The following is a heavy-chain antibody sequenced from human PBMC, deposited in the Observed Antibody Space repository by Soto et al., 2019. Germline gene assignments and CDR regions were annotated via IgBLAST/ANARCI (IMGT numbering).Heavy chain of an antibody. V-gene: IGHV1-3*01. D-gene: IGHD4-17*01. J-gene: IGHJ4*02. CDR1: GCTFTSYA. Sequence: ASVKVSCKASGCTFTSYAMHWVRQAPGQRLEWMGWINAGNGNTKYSQKFQGRVTITRDTSASTAYMELSSLRSEDTAVYYCARGPTIYGGNPTLDYWGQGTLVTVSS. CDR2: INAGNGNT. CDR3: ARGPTIYGGNPTLDY.